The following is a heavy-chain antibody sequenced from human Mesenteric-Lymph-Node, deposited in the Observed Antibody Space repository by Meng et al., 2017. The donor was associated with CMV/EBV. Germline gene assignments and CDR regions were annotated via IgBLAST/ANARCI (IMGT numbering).Heavy chain of an antibody. D-gene: IGHD3-22*01. CDR1: GFTFSGYE. V-gene: IGHV3-21*01. CDR3: ASPYDDSGYYSGY. Sequence: GESLKISCATSGFTFSGYEMNWVRQAPGKGLEWVSCISTSSSYIYYADSVKGRFTISRDNAKNSLYLQMNSLRAEDTAVYYCASPYDDSGYYSGYWGQGTLVTVSS. J-gene: IGHJ4*02. CDR2: ISTSSSYI.